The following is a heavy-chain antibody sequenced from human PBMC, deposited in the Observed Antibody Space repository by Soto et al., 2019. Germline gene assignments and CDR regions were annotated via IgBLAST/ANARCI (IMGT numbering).Heavy chain of an antibody. V-gene: IGHV3-23*01. CDR1: GFAFSSYA. CDR2: ISGSGGST. Sequence: EVQLLESGGGLVQPGGSLRLSCAASGFAFSSYAMSWVRQAPGKGLEWVSAISGSGGSTYYADSVKGRFTISRDNSKNTLYLQMNSLRAEDTVVYYCAKGPWVAVKGNWFDPWGQGTLVTVSS. CDR3: AKGPWVAVKGNWFDP. D-gene: IGHD6-19*01. J-gene: IGHJ5*02.